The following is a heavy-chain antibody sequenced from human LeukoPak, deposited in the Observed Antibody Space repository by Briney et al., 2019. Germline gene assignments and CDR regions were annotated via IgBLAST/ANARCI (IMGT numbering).Heavy chain of an antibody. V-gene: IGHV5-51*01. CDR2: IYPGDSDT. CDR3: AGFDRYYYDSSGYYYSNWFDP. J-gene: IGHJ5*02. CDR1: GYSFTSYW. D-gene: IGHD3-22*01. Sequence: GESLKISCKGSGYSFTSYWSGWVRQMPGKGLEWMGIIYPGDSDTRYSASFQGQVTVSADKSISTAYLQWSSLKASDTGMYYCAGFDRYYYDSSGYYYSNWFDPWGQGTLVTVSS.